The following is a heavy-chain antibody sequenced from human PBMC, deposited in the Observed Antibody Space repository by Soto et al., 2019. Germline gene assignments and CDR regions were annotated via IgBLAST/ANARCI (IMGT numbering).Heavy chain of an antibody. Sequence: PGGSLRLSCAASGFTFSDYYVSWLRQAPGKGLEWLSYISGSGDTTNYADSVKGRFTISRDNAKNSLYLQMNSLRAEDTAVYYCARSHSFDGSIYHYYFDFWGQGTLVTVSS. V-gene: IGHV3-11*01. CDR2: ISGSGDTT. J-gene: IGHJ4*02. D-gene: IGHD3-3*02. CDR1: GFTFSDYY. CDR3: ARSHSFDGSIYHYYFDF.